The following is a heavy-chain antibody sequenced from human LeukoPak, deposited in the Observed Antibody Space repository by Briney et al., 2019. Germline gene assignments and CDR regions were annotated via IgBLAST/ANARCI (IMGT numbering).Heavy chain of an antibody. CDR3: ARTTMIVVVITKDWYFDL. CDR2: IYTSESI. J-gene: IGHJ2*01. D-gene: IGHD3-22*01. Sequence: SETLSLTCTGSGVSISSYYWSWLRQPAGKGLEWIGRIYTSESINYNPSGKSRVTMSVDTSKNQFSLKLSSVTAADTAVYYCARTTMIVVVITKDWYFDLWGRGTLVTVSS. V-gene: IGHV4-4*07. CDR1: GVSISSYY.